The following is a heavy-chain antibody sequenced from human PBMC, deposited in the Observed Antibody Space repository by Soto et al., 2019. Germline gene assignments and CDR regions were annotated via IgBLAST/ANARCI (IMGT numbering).Heavy chain of an antibody. D-gene: IGHD6-13*01. V-gene: IGHV4-34*01. CDR3: ARKGLAAAGTRVYYYNCEVD. CDR1: GGSFSGYY. Sequence: PSETLSLTCAVYGGSFSGYYWSWIRQPPGKGLEWIGEINHSGSTNYNPSLKSRVTISVDTSKNQFSLKLSSVTAADTAVYYCARKGLAAAGTRVYYYNCEVDWGQGTPVTDSS. CDR2: INHSGST. J-gene: IGHJ4*03.